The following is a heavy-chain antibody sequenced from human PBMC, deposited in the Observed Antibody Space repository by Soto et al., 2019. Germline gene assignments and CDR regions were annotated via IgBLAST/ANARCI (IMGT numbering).Heavy chain of an antibody. Sequence: PSETLSLTCTVSGGSISSYYWSWIRQPPGKGLEWIGYIYYSGSTNYNPSLKSRVTMSVDTSKNQFCLKLMSVTAADTAGYYCERASVDSSSWIKHNAYGMVVWGQATTVTVSS. J-gene: IGHJ6*02. D-gene: IGHD6-13*01. V-gene: IGHV4-59*01. CDR2: IYYSGST. CDR3: ERASVDSSSWIKHNAYGMVV. CDR1: GGSISSYY.